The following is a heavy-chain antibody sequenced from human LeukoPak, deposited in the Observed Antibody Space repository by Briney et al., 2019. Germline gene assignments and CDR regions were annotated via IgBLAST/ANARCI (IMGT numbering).Heavy chain of an antibody. J-gene: IGHJ5*02. D-gene: IGHD3-9*01. V-gene: IGHV4-59*01. Sequence: KTSETLPLTCTVSGGSISSYYWSWIRQPPGKGLEWIGYIYYSGSTNYNPSLKSRVTISVDTSKNQFSLKLSSVTAADTAVYYCARVIRYFDWFHFDHWGQGTLVTVSS. CDR1: GGSISSYY. CDR3: ARVIRYFDWFHFDH. CDR2: IYYSGST.